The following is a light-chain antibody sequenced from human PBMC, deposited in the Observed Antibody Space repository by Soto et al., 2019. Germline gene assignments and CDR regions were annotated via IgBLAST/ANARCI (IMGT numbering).Light chain of an antibody. Sequence: QSALTQPSSAYGSPGQSVTISCTGTRSDVGGYNFVSWYRQHPGKAPKLLIYAVSQRPSGVPARFSGSKSGNTASLTVSGLQAEDEADYYCSSYAGSNNVVFGGGTKVTVL. CDR1: RSDVGGYNF. J-gene: IGLJ2*01. V-gene: IGLV2-8*01. CDR3: SSYAGSNNVV. CDR2: AVS.